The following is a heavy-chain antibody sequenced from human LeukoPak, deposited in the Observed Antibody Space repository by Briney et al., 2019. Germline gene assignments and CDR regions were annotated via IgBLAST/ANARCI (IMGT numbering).Heavy chain of an antibody. CDR2: IYSSGNT. CDR1: GDSISSGNYY. V-gene: IGHV4-61*02. CDR3: AGDIVAADNNWFDS. J-gene: IGHJ5*01. D-gene: IGHD6-25*01. Sequence: SETLSVTCTVSGDSISSGNYYWSWIRQPAGKGLEWIGRIYSSGNTNYNPSLESRVTISRDTSKNQFSLKLSSVTAADTAVYYCAGDIVAADNNWFDSWGQGTRVTVSS.